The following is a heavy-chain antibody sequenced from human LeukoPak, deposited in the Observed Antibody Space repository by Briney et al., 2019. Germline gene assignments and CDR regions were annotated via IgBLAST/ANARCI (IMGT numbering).Heavy chain of an antibody. D-gene: IGHD3-22*01. J-gene: IGHJ4*02. CDR3: AKGLYYDSSGYSSGSDY. CDR2: ISGSGGST. V-gene: IGHV3-23*01. Sequence: GGSLRLSCAASGFTFSSYAMSWVRQAPGKGLEWVSAISGSGGSTYYADSVKGRFTISRDNSKNTLYLQMNSLRAEDTAVYYCAKGLYYDSSGYSSGSDYWGQGTLVTVSS. CDR1: GFTFSSYA.